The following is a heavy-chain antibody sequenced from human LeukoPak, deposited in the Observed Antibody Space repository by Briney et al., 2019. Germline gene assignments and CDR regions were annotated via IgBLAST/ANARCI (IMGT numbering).Heavy chain of an antibody. Sequence: SGFSXSSYXXHWVRXVPGKXXEWVATISYDGSNTYYADSVKGRFTISRDNSKNTLYLQMNSLRAEDTAVYYCARGRNIVATSGYFDYWGQGTLVTVSS. CDR2: ISYDGSNT. CDR3: ARGRNIVATSGYFDY. J-gene: IGHJ4*02. V-gene: IGHV3-30-3*01. CDR1: GFSXSSYX. D-gene: IGHD5-12*01.